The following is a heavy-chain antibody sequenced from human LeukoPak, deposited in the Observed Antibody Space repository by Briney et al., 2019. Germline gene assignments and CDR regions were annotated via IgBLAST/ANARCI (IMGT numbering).Heavy chain of an antibody. CDR1: VFTFYDDG. CDR3: ASLGGDSSSWFPDY. D-gene: IGHD6-13*01. V-gene: IGHV3-20*04. CDR2: INWNGGST. Sequence: PGGSLRLSCAASVFTFYDDGMSWVRHAPGKGLEWGSGINWNGGSTGYADSVKGRFTISRDNAKNSLYLQMNSLRVEDTAVYYCASLGGDSSSWFPDYWGQGPLVTVSS. J-gene: IGHJ4*02.